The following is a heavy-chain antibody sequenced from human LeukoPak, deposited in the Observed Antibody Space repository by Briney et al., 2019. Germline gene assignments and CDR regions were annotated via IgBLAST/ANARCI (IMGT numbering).Heavy chain of an antibody. D-gene: IGHD3-9*01. J-gene: IGHJ6*02. V-gene: IGHV1-46*01. Sequence: ASVKVSCKASGYTFTGYYMHWVRQAPGQGLEWMGIINPSGGSTSYTQKFQGRVTMTRDTSTSTVYMELSSLRSEDTAVYYCAREGFPPKISDLSGLGPYYYYGMDVWGQGTTVTVSS. CDR2: INPSGGST. CDR1: GYTFTGYY. CDR3: AREGFPPKISDLSGLGPYYYYGMDV.